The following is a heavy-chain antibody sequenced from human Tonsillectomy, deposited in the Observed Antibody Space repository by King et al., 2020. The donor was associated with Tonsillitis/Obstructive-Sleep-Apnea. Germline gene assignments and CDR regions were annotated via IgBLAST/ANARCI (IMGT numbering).Heavy chain of an antibody. Sequence: VQLVESGGGLVQPGRSLRLSCTASGFTFGDYAMSWVRQAPGKGLEWVGFIRSKAYGGTTEYAASVKGRFTISRDDSKSIAYLQMNSLKTEDTAVYYCTRDLVLDYGDQYYFDYWGQGTLVTVSS. CDR1: GFTFGDYA. J-gene: IGHJ4*02. D-gene: IGHD4-17*01. CDR3: TRDLVLDYGDQYYFDY. V-gene: IGHV3-49*04. CDR2: IRSKAYGGTT.